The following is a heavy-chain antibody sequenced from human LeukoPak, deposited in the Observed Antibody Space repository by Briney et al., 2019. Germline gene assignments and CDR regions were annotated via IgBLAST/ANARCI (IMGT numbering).Heavy chain of an antibody. J-gene: IGHJ4*02. Sequence: GGSPRLSCAASGFTFSSYAMSWVRQAPGKGLEWVSAISGSGGSTYYADSVKGRFTISRDNSKNTLYLQMNSLRAEDTAVYYCAKSTRVLIAAAAAYFDYWGQGTLVTVSS. CDR3: AKSTRVLIAAAAAYFDY. D-gene: IGHD6-13*01. CDR1: GFTFSSYA. V-gene: IGHV3-23*01. CDR2: ISGSGGST.